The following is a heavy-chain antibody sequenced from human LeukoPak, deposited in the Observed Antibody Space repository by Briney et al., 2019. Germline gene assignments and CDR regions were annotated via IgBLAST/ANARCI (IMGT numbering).Heavy chain of an antibody. J-gene: IGHJ4*02. V-gene: IGHV1-2*02. CDR1: GYAFTGYY. D-gene: IGHD6-6*01. Sequence: ASVKVSCKASGYAFTGYYMHWVRQAPGQGLEWMGWINLNSGGTNYAQKFQGRVTMTRDTSTSTAYMELSRLRSDDTDVYYCARDKQLVDYWGQGTLVNVSS. CDR3: ARDKQLVDY. CDR2: INLNSGGT.